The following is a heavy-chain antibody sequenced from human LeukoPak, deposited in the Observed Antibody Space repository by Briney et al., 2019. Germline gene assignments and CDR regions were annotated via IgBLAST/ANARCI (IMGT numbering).Heavy chain of an antibody. D-gene: IGHD1/OR15-1a*01. CDR1: GFTFSVSW. V-gene: IGHV3-7*01. CDR3: ARDRGWNTFDY. CDR2: IKEDGGVK. Sequence: GGSLRLSCAVSGFTFSVSWMSWVRQAPGKGLEWVANIKEDGGVKNYVDSVKGRLTISRDNAKKSLFLQMNSLRAEDTAVYYCARDRGWNTFDYWGQGTLVTVSS. J-gene: IGHJ4*02.